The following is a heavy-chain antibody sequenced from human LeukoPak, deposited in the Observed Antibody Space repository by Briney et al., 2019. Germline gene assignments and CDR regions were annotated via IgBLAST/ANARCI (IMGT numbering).Heavy chain of an antibody. CDR1: GFTFDDYA. CDR2: ISWNSGSI. V-gene: IGHV3-9*01. J-gene: IGHJ4*02. D-gene: IGHD6-13*01. Sequence: GRSLRLSCAASGFTFDDYAMHWVRQAPGKGLEWVSGISWNSGSIGYADSVKGRFTISRDNAKNSLYLQMNSLRAEDTALYYCAKDIHSSSWDLFDYWGQGTLVTVSS. CDR3: AKDIHSSSWDLFDY.